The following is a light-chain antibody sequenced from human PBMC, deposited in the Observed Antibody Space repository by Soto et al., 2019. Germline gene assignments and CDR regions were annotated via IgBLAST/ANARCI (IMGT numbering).Light chain of an antibody. V-gene: IGLV2-11*01. Sequence: QSVLTQPASVSGSPGQSVTISCTGTSSDVGRFEYVSWYQQHPGEAPKVVVYDITKRPSGVPDRFSGSKSGNTASLTISGLQAEDEADYYCCSYAGIYSYVFGTGTKVTVL. J-gene: IGLJ1*01. CDR2: DIT. CDR1: SSDVGRFEY. CDR3: CSYAGIYSYV.